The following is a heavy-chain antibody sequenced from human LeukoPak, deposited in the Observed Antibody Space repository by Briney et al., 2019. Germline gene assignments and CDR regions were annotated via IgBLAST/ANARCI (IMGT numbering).Heavy chain of an antibody. D-gene: IGHD4-17*01. J-gene: IGHJ6*03. Sequence: GSMRLSGAASAFTLRTYEIKWVPQAPVKGLGSVSHISTGGSSIQHADSVKGRFTISRDNAKNSLYLQMNSLRVEDTAVYYCARDATTELGTVYMDVWGKGTTVTISS. V-gene: IGHV3-48*03. CDR3: ARDATTELGTVYMDV. CDR2: ISTGGSSI. CDR1: AFTLRTYE.